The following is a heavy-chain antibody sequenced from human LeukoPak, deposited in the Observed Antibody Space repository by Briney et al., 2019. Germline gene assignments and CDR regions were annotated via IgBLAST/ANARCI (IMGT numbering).Heavy chain of an antibody. CDR2: IYWDDDK. CDR3: ALLDGYNDFDY. Sequence: SGPTLVNPTQTLTLTCTFSGFSLSTSGVGVGWIRQPPGKALEWLALIYWDDDKRYSPSLKSRLTITKGTSKNQVVLTMTNMGPVDTATYYCALLDGYNDFDYWGQGTLVTVSS. D-gene: IGHD5-24*01. J-gene: IGHJ4*02. CDR1: GFSLSTSGVG. V-gene: IGHV2-5*02.